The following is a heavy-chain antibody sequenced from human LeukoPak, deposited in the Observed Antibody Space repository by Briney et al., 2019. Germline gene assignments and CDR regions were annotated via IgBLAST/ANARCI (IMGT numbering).Heavy chain of an antibody. CDR1: GFTFSSYS. D-gene: IGHD6-19*01. Sequence: GGSLRLSCAASGFTFSSYSMNWVRQAPGKGLEWVSSISSSSSYIYYADSVKGRFTISRDNAKNSLYLQMNSLRAEDTAVYYCARDLQQWPFDYWGQGTLATVSS. V-gene: IGHV3-21*01. J-gene: IGHJ4*02. CDR3: ARDLQQWPFDY. CDR2: ISSSSSYI.